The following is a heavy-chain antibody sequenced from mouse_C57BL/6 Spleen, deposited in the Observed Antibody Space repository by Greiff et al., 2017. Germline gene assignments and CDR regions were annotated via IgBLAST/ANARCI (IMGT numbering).Heavy chain of an antibody. CDR3: ARKSNYGGHYYAMDY. D-gene: IGHD2-5*01. J-gene: IGHJ4*01. CDR2: IDPSDSYT. V-gene: IGHV1-69*01. Sequence: VQLQESGAELVMPGASVKLSCKASGYTFTSYWMHWVKQRPGQGLEWIGEIDPSDSYTNYNQKFKGKSTLTVDKSSSTAYMQLSSLTSEDSAVYYCARKSNYGGHYYAMDYWGQGTSVTVSS. CDR1: GYTFTSYW.